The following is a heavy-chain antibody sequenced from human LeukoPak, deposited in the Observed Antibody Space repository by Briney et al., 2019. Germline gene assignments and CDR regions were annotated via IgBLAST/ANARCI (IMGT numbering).Heavy chain of an antibody. V-gene: IGHV3-48*01. Sequence: GGSLRLSCAASGFTFSTYSMNWVRQAPGKGLEWVSYITSSSSTMFYADPVKGRFTISRDNAENSMYLQMNNLRVEDTAVYYCAKVRVLFYDSSGYYYHEPYFDYWGQGTLVTVSS. D-gene: IGHD3-22*01. J-gene: IGHJ4*02. CDR1: GFTFSTYS. CDR3: AKVRVLFYDSSGYYYHEPYFDY. CDR2: ITSSSSTM.